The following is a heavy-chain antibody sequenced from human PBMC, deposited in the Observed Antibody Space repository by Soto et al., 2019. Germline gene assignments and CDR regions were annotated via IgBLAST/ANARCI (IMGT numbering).Heavy chain of an antibody. CDR1: GYSFTGNS. CDR2: IIPILGIA. D-gene: IGHD2-2*01. Sequence: ASVKVSCKASGYSFTGNSIHWVRQAPGQGLEWMGRIIPILGIANYAQKFQGRVTITADKSTSTAYMELSSLRSEDTAVYYCARMDCSSTSCPTWFDPWGQGTLVTVSS. V-gene: IGHV1-69*02. CDR3: ARMDCSSTSCPTWFDP. J-gene: IGHJ5*02.